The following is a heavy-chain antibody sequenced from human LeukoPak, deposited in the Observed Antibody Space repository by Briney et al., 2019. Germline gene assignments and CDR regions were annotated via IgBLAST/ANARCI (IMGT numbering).Heavy chain of an antibody. CDR3: TADMGVLLWFGELFSDY. CDR2: IKSKTDGGTT. Sequence: PGGSLRLSCAASGFTFSNAWMSWVRQAPGKGLEWVGRIKSKTDGGTTDYAAPEKGRSTNSRHDQKNTLYLQMNSLNSEDTAVYYCTADMGVLLWFGELFSDYWGQGTLVTVSS. D-gene: IGHD3-10*01. V-gene: IGHV3-15*01. CDR1: GFTFSNAW. J-gene: IGHJ4*02.